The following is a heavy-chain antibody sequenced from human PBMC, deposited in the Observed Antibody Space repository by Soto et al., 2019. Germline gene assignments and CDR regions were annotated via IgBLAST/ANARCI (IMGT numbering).Heavy chain of an antibody. D-gene: IGHD6-19*01. CDR1: GFTFSSYG. CDR2: IWYDGSNK. Sequence: VQLVESGGGVVQPGRSLRLSCAASGFTFSSYGMHWVRQAPGKGLEWVAVIWYDGSNKYYADSVKGRFTISRDNSKNTLYLQMNSLRAEDTAVYYCARGRGIAVAGYFDYWGQGTLVTVSS. CDR3: ARGRGIAVAGYFDY. J-gene: IGHJ4*02. V-gene: IGHV3-33*01.